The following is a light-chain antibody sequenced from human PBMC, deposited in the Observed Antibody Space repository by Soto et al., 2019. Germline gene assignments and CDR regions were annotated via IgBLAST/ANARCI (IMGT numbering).Light chain of an antibody. Sequence: EIVLTQSPGTLSLSPGERATLSCRASQSVSSSYLAWYQQKPGQAPRLLIYGASSRATGIANRFSGSWSETDFTLTISRLEPEDFAVYYCQQYGSSSWTFGQGTKVEIK. V-gene: IGKV3-20*01. CDR3: QQYGSSSWT. CDR2: GAS. J-gene: IGKJ1*01. CDR1: QSVSSSY.